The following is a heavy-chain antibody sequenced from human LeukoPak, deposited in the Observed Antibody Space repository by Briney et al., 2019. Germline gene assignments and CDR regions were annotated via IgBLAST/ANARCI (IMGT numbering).Heavy chain of an antibody. CDR2: IRYDGSYK. D-gene: IGHD1-14*01. CDR1: GFTFTTYG. Sequence: QSGGSLRLSCAASGFTFTTYGMHWVRQAPGKGLEWVAFIRYDGSYKYYADSVKGRFTIFRDNSKNTLYLQMDSLRSEDTAVYYCARDPGTTHGDYWGQGTLVTVSS. V-gene: IGHV3-30*02. J-gene: IGHJ4*02. CDR3: ARDPGTTHGDY.